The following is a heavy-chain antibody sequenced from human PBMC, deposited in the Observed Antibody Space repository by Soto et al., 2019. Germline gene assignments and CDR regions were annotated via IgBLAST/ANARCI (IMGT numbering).Heavy chain of an antibody. V-gene: IGHV1-46*03. Sequence: ASVKVSCKASGYTFTSYYMHWVRQAPGQGLEWMGIINPSGGSTSYAQKFQGRVTMTRDTSTSTVYMELSSLRSEDTAVYYCVRVLIIIFVVFIILGGYLFDSWGQGSLVTVSS. D-gene: IGHD3-3*01. CDR2: INPSGGST. CDR3: VRVLIIIFVVFIILGGYLFDS. CDR1: GYTFTSYY. J-gene: IGHJ5*01.